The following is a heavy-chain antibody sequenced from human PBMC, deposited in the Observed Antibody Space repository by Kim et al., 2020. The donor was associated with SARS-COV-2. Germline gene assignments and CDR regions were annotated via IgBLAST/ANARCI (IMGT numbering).Heavy chain of an antibody. CDR3: ASVKYGDYGVSFAY. Sequence: SETLSLTCTVSGYSISSGYYWGWIRQPPGKGLEWIGSIYHSGSTYYNPSLKSRVTITVDTSKNQFSLKLSSVTAADTAVHYCASVKYGDYGVSFAYWSQG. V-gene: IGHV4-38-2*02. CDR2: IYHSGST. D-gene: IGHD4-17*01. CDR1: GYSISSGYY. J-gene: IGHJ4*02.